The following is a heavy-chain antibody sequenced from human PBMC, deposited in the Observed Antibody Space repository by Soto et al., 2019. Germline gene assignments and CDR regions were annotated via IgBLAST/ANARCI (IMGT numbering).Heavy chain of an antibody. CDR3: ARATVTMVRGVIRYYYGMDV. CDR2: ISAYNGNT. J-gene: IGHJ6*02. CDR1: GYTFTSYG. V-gene: IGHV1-18*01. Sequence: QVQLVQSGAEVKKPGASVKVSCKASGYTFTSYGISWVRQAPGQGLEWMGWISAYNGNTNYAQKLQGRVTMTTDTSTSTAYMELRSLRSDDTVVYYCARATVTMVRGVIRYYYGMDVWGQGTTVTVSS. D-gene: IGHD3-10*01.